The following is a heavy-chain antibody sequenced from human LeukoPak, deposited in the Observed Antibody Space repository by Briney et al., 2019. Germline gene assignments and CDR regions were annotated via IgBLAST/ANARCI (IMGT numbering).Heavy chain of an antibody. Sequence: GGSLRLSCAASGFTFSSYGMHWVRQAPGKGLEWVAVILSDGSKEFYTDSVKGRFTISRDNSKNTLYLQMNSLRAEDTAVYYCARVSGAGTVVPYYGMDVWGQGTTVTVSS. V-gene: IGHV3-30*19. CDR1: GFTFSSYG. D-gene: IGHD6-19*01. J-gene: IGHJ6*02. CDR3: ARVSGAGTVVPYYGMDV. CDR2: ILSDGSKE.